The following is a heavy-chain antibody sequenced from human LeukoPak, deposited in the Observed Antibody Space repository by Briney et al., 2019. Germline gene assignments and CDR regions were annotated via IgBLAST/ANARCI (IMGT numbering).Heavy chain of an antibody. CDR1: GFTFSSYA. Sequence: GGSLRLSCAASGFTFSSYAMSWVRQAPGEGLEWGSAISGSGGSTYYADSVKGRFTISRDNSKNTLYLQMNSLRAEDTAVYYCAKSSLGLSPAMGGFDYWGQGTLVTVSS. CDR2: ISGSGGST. D-gene: IGHD5-18*01. CDR3: AKSSLGLSPAMGGFDY. V-gene: IGHV3-23*01. J-gene: IGHJ4*02.